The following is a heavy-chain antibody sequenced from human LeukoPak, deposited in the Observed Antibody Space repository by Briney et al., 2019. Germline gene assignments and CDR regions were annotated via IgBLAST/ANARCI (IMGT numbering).Heavy chain of an antibody. V-gene: IGHV1-69*01. J-gene: IGHJ3*02. CDR1: GGTFSSYA. D-gene: IGHD3-22*01. Sequence: GASVKVSCKASGGTFSSYAISWVRQAPGQGLEWMGGIIPIFGTANYAQKFQGRVTITADESTSTAYMELSSLRSEDTAVYYCARPYYYDSSGYSPYDAFDIWGQGTMVTVSS. CDR2: IIPIFGTA. CDR3: ARPYYYDSSGYSPYDAFDI.